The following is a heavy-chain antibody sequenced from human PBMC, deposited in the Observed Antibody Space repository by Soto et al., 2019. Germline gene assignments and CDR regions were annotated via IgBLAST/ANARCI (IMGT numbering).Heavy chain of an antibody. Sequence: SETLSLTCTVSGRSISSGGYYWSWIRQHPGKGLEWIGYIYYSGSTYYNPSLESRVTISVDTPKNQFSLKLSPVTAADTAVYYCARETSTMFGVVIDTYYGMDVWGQGTTVTVSS. CDR3: ARETSTMFGVVIDTYYGMDV. CDR1: GRSISSGGYY. J-gene: IGHJ6*02. D-gene: IGHD3-3*01. CDR2: IYYSGST. V-gene: IGHV4-31*03.